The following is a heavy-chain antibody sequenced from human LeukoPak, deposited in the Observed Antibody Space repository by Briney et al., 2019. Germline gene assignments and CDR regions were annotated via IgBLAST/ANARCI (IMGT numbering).Heavy chain of an antibody. V-gene: IGHV3-21*01. D-gene: IGHD2-21*02. Sequence: GGSLRLSYAASGFTFSSYSMNWVRQAPGKGLEWVSSISSSSSYIYYADSVKGRFTISRDNAKNSLYLQMNSLRAEDTAVYYCARAVAYCGGDCYWAPFDIWGQGTMVTVSS. CDR3: ARAVAYCGGDCYWAPFDI. CDR2: ISSSSSYI. CDR1: GFTFSSYS. J-gene: IGHJ3*02.